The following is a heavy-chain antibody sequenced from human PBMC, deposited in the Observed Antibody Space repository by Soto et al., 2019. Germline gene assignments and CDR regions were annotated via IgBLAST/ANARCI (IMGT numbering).Heavy chain of an antibody. D-gene: IGHD7-27*01. CDR2: VIPIYGIT. Sequence: GASVKVSCKASGESFDSYTITWVRQAPGQGLEWMGRVIPIYGITNYAQKFQGRVTITGDTSTSTAYMELSSLRSEDTAVYYCARGANWVDIWGQGTMVTVSS. V-gene: IGHV1-69*02. CDR3: ARGANWVDI. CDR1: GESFDSYT. J-gene: IGHJ3*02.